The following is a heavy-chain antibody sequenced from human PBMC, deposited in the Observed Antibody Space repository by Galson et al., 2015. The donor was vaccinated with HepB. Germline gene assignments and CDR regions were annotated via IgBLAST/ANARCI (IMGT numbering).Heavy chain of an antibody. CDR3: ARRRGTFDI. CDR1: GFTFSSYA. Sequence: SLRLSCAASGFTFSSYAMHWVRQAPGKGLEWVSYISSSSSTIYYADSVKGRFTISRDNAKNSLYLQMNSLRAEDTAVYYCARRRGTFDIWGQGTMVTVSS. CDR2: ISSSSSTI. J-gene: IGHJ3*02. D-gene: IGHD3-16*01. V-gene: IGHV3-48*01.